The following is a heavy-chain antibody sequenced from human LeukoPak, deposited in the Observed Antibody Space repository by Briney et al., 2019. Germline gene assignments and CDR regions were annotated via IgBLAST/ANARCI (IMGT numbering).Heavy chain of an antibody. J-gene: IGHJ4*02. Sequence: PGGSLRLSCAASGFTVSSNYMSWVRQAPGKGLEWVSVIYSGGSTYYADSVKGRFTISRDNAKNSLYLQMNSLRAEDTAVYYCARPPYYDSSPIDYWGQGTLVTVSS. CDR3: ARPPYYDSSPIDY. CDR1: GFTVSSNY. CDR2: IYSGGST. V-gene: IGHV3-53*01. D-gene: IGHD3-22*01.